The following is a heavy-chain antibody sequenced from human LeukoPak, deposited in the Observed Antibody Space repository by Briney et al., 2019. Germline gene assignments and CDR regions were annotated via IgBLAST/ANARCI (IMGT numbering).Heavy chain of an antibody. D-gene: IGHD6-19*01. CDR3: AKSGYSSGWFRAFDI. Sequence: GGSLRLSCAASGFTFSSYEMNWVRQAPGKGLEWVSYISSGGSIYYADSVKGRITIPRDNAKNSLYLQMNSLRAEDTAVYYCAKSGYSSGWFRAFDIWGQGTLVTVSS. CDR2: ISSGGSI. CDR1: GFTFSSYE. J-gene: IGHJ3*02. V-gene: IGHV3-48*03.